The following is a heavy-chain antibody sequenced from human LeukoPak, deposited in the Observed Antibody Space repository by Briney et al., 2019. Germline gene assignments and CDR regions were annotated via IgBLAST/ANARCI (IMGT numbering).Heavy chain of an antibody. V-gene: IGHV3-73*01. CDR2: IRSKANSYAT. J-gene: IGHJ6*04. CDR3: TRPGLGYCSSTSCPGWVDV. Sequence: GGSLKLSCAASGLTFSGSAMHWVRQASGKGLEWVGRIRSKANSYATAYAASVKGRFTISRDDSKNTAYLQMNSLKTEDTAVYYCTRPGLGYCSSTSCPGWVDVWGKGTTVTVSS. D-gene: IGHD2-2*01. CDR1: GLTFSGSA.